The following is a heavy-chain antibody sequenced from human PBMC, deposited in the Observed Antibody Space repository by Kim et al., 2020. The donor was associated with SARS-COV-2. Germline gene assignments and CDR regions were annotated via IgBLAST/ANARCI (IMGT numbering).Heavy chain of an antibody. J-gene: IGHJ3*02. CDR3: AREAVLPNVDDAFDI. CDR1: GGSVSSGSYY. D-gene: IGHD3-10*01. V-gene: IGHV4-61*01. Sequence: SETLSLTCTVSGGSVSSGSYYWSWIRQPPGKGLEWIGYIYYSGSTNYNPSLKSRVTISVDTSKNQFSLKLSSVTAADTAVYYCAREAVLPNVDDAFDIWGQGTMVTVSS. CDR2: IYYSGST.